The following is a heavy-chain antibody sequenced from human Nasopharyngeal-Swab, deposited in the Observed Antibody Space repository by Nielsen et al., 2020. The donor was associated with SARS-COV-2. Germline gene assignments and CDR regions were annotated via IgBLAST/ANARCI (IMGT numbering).Heavy chain of an antibody. Sequence: GGSLRHSCAASGFTFSSYGMHWVRQAPGKGLEWVAVIWYDGSNKYYADSVKGRFTISRDNSKNTLYLQMNSLRAEDTAVYYCAKSLGSYCGGGSCYSRPFDYWGQGTLVTVSS. CDR2: IWYDGSNK. D-gene: IGHD2-15*01. J-gene: IGHJ4*02. CDR3: AKSLGSYCGGGSCYSRPFDY. CDR1: GFTFSSYG. V-gene: IGHV3-30*02.